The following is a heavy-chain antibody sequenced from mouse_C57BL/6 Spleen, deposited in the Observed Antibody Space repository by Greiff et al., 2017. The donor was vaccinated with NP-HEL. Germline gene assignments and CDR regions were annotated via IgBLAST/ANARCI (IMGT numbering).Heavy chain of an antibody. CDR1: GYTFTSYW. CDR2: INTSSGYT. CDR3: TRSIPARVWGYFYAMDD. V-gene: IGHV1-7*01. J-gene: IGHJ4*01. Sequence: VQLQQSGAELAKPGASVKLSCKASGYTFTSYWMHWVKQRPGQGLEWIGYINTSSGYTKYNQKFKDTATLTADKSYSTAYRQLSSLTYEDAAVYDCTRSIPARVWGYFYAMDDWGQGTSVTVSS. D-gene: IGHD4-1*01.